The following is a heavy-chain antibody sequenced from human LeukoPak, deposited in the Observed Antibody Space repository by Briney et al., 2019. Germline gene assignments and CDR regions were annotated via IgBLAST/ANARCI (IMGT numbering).Heavy chain of an antibody. CDR1: GGSFSGYY. J-gene: IGHJ5*02. CDR2: INHSGST. Sequence: KSSETLSLTCAVYGGSFSGYYWSWIRQPPGKGLEWIGEINHSGSTNYNPSLKSRVTISIDTSKNQFSLNLSSVTAADTAVYYCARTRFYLNWFDPWSQGTLVTVSS. V-gene: IGHV4-34*01. CDR3: ARTRFYLNWFDP.